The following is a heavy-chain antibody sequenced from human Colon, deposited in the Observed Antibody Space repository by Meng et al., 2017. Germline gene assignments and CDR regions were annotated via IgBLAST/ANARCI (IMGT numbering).Heavy chain of an antibody. CDR3: ARRPPDYGNYNWFDP. D-gene: IGHD4-11*01. Sequence: QVQVWDSGAAGKKAGSLVTVSGTASVGTFCGFAWAWLRQAPGQGLEWMGGIIPAFGTTTYARQFEDRLTITADEATSTAYMELSSLTSDDTAVYYCARRPPDYGNYNWFDPWGQGTLVTVSS. J-gene: IGHJ5*02. V-gene: IGHV1-69*01. CDR1: VGTFCGFA. CDR2: IIPAFGTT.